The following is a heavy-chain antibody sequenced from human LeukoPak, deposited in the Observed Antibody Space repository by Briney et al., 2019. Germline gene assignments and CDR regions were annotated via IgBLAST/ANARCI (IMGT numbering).Heavy chain of an antibody. CDR2: ISSNSSYI. D-gene: IGHD6-13*01. J-gene: IGHJ4*02. Sequence: GGSLRLSCAASGFTFSSYEMNWVRQAPGKGLEWVSSISSNSSYIYYADSVKGRFTISRDNAKNSLYLQMNSLRAEDTAVYYCARDGEEASRSWYRVDYWGQGTLVTVSS. V-gene: IGHV3-21*01. CDR3: ARDGEEASRSWYRVDY. CDR1: GFTFSSYE.